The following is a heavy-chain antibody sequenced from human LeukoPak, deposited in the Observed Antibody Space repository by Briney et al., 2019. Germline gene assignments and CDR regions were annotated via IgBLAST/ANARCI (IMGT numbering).Heavy chain of an antibody. Sequence: SVKVSCKASGGTFSSYAISRVRQAPGQGLEWLGGIIPIFGTANYAQKFQGRVTITTDESTSTAYMELSSLRSEDTAVYYCARDRRDYDFWSGSYYYYMDVWGKGTTVTVSS. CDR1: GGTFSSYA. CDR2: IIPIFGTA. V-gene: IGHV1-69*05. D-gene: IGHD3-3*01. J-gene: IGHJ6*03. CDR3: ARDRRDYDFWSGSYYYYMDV.